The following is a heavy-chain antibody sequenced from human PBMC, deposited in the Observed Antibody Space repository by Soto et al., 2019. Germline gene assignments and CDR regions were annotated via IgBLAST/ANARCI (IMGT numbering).Heavy chain of an antibody. Sequence: EVQLVESGGGLVKPGGSLRLSCAASGFTFSNAWMNWVRQAPGRGLEWVGRIKRNSDGGTTDYAATVKGRFAISRDDSNSILYLEMNGLRSEDTVVYCCTTMDAVFLNWGQGLLVTVSS. CDR3: TTMDAVFLN. J-gene: IGHJ4*02. V-gene: IGHV3-15*01. CDR2: IKRNSDGGTT. D-gene: IGHD6-19*01. CDR1: GFTFSNAW.